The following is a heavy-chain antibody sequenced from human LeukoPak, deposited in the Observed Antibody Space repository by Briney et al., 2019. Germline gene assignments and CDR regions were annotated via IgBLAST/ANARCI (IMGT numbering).Heavy chain of an antibody. CDR1: GGPISSGYY. V-gene: IGHV4-38-2*02. D-gene: IGHD2-21*02. Sequence: SETLSLTCTVSGGPISSGYYWGWIRQPPGKGLEWIGSIYHSGSTYYNPFLKSRVTISVDTSKNQFSLKLSSVTAADTAVYYCARRTTYIGWRPSESPSCFDYWGQGTLVTVSS. CDR2: IYHSGST. J-gene: IGHJ4*02. CDR3: ARRTTYIGWRPSESPSCFDY.